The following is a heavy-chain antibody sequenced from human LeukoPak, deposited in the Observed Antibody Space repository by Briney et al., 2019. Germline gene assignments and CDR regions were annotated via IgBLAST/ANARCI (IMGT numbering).Heavy chain of an antibody. Sequence: GGALRLSCAASGFTFSSYSMNWVRQAPGKGLEWVSYISSSSSTIYYADSVKGRFTISRDNAKNSLYLQMNSLRAEDTAVYYCARGTVTTVSYYYYYMDVWGKGTTVTVS. CDR2: ISSSSSTI. V-gene: IGHV3-48*01. J-gene: IGHJ6*03. D-gene: IGHD4-17*01. CDR3: ARGTVTTVSYYYYYMDV. CDR1: GFTFSSYS.